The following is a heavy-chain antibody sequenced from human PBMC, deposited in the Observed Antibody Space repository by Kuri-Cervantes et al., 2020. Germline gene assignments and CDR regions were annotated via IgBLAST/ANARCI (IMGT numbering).Heavy chain of an antibody. CDR3: ARDLHIAAAGGDY. CDR1: GFTFSSYG. D-gene: IGHD6-13*01. Sequence: GESLKISCAASGFTFSSYGMHWVRQAPGKGLKWVAVISYDGSSKNYADSVKGRFSISRDNSKNTLYLQMNSLRSEDTAVYYCARDLHIAAAGGDYWGQGTLVTVSS. V-gene: IGHV3-30*03. CDR2: ISYDGSSK. J-gene: IGHJ4*02.